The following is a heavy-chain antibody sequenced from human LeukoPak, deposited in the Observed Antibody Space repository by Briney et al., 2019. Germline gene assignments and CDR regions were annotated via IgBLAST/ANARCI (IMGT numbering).Heavy chain of an antibody. CDR3: ARQIIVVVPAANDGDYRELDY. CDR2: IYYSGST. Sequence: SETLSLTCTVSGGSISSYYWSWIRQPPGKGLECIGYIYYSGSTNYNPSLKSRVTISVDTSKNQLSLKLSSVTAADTAVYYCARQIIVVVPAANDGDYRELDYWGQGTLVTVSS. D-gene: IGHD2-2*01. V-gene: IGHV4-59*08. J-gene: IGHJ4*02. CDR1: GGSISSYY.